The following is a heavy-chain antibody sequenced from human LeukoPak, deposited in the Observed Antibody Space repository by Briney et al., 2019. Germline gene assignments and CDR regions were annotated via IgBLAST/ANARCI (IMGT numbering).Heavy chain of an antibody. CDR1: GFTFSSYS. J-gene: IGHJ5*02. Sequence: GGSLRLSCAASGFTFSSYSMNWVRQAPGKGLEWVSSISSSSSYIYYADSVKGRFTISRDNAKNSLYLQMNSLRAEDTAVYYCARDIIAAAGSPWGQGTLVTVSS. CDR2: ISSSSSYI. D-gene: IGHD6-13*01. CDR3: ARDIIAAAGSP. V-gene: IGHV3-21*01.